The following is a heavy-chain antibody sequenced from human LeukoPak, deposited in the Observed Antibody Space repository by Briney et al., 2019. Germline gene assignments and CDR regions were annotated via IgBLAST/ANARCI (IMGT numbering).Heavy chain of an antibody. V-gene: IGHV3-11*04. Sequence: GGSLRLSCAASGFTFSDYYMSWIRQAPGKGLEWVSYISSSGSTIYYADSVKGRFTISRDNSKNTLYLQMNSLRAEDTAVYYCARIKYGSGTYYFDYWGQGTLVTVSS. D-gene: IGHD3-10*01. CDR3: ARIKYGSGTYYFDY. CDR1: GFTFSDYY. CDR2: ISSSGSTI. J-gene: IGHJ4*02.